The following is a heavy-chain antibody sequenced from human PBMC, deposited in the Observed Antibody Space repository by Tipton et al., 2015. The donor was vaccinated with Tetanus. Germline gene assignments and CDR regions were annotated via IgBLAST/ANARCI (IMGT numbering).Heavy chain of an antibody. V-gene: IGHV4-39*07. CDR2: ISYSGST. Sequence: TLSLTCIVSGASISSSSHYWGWIRQPPGKGLEWIGSISYSGSTYQNPSPKSRVTISVDTSKNQFSLKLSSVTAADTAIYYCARFSYDSGGFYSYFDYWGRGTLVTVSS. CDR1: GASISSSSHY. CDR3: ARFSYDSGGFYSYFDY. J-gene: IGHJ4*02. D-gene: IGHD3-22*01.